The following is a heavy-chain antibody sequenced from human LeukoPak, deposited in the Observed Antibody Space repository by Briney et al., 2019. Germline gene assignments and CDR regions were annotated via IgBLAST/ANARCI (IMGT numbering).Heavy chain of an antibody. V-gene: IGHV3-21*04. J-gene: IGHJ4*02. D-gene: IGHD6-19*01. CDR1: GFTFSSYS. CDR3: AKALGQWLVLYYFDY. CDR2: ISSSSSYI. Sequence: GGSLRLSCAASGFTFSSYSMNWVRQAPGKGLEWVSSISSSSSYIYYADSVKGRFTISRDNSKNTLYLQMNSLRAEDTAVYYCAKALGQWLVLYYFDYWGQGTLVTVSS.